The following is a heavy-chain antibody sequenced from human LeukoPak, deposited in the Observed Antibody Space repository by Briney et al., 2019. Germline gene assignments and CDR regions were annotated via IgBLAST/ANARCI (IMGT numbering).Heavy chain of an antibody. J-gene: IGHJ4*02. CDR3: VREGMGSGSYYADY. D-gene: IGHD1-26*01. CDR2: INPNNGGT. V-gene: IGHV1-2*02. Sequence: ASVKVSYKASGYTFSCYYMHWVGQAPGQGLEWMGWINPNNGGTYYAQKFKGRVTMTRDTSISTVYMELSRLRSDDTAVYYCVREGMGSGSYYADYWGQGTLVTVSS. CDR1: GYTFSCYY.